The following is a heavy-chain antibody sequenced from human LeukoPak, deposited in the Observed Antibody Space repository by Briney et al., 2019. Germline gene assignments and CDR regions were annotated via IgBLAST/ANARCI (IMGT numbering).Heavy chain of an antibody. CDR1: VTSFSSYY. CDR2: VNHSGYT. CDR3: ARMTTGHDF. D-gene: IGHD4-17*01. J-gene: IGHJ4*02. Sequence: SEPLSLTCAVSVTSFSSYYWSWIRQPTGKGLEWIGEVNHSGYTNDNPSLKSRVTILVDTSKKQFALRLRSVPAADTGVYFCARMTTGHDFWGQGTLVTVSS. V-gene: IGHV4-34*01.